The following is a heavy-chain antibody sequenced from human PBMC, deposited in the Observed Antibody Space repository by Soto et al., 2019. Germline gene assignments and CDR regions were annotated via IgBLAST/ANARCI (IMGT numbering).Heavy chain of an antibody. CDR2: IYYSGST. Sequence: SETLSLTCTVSGVSISSYYWSWIRQPPGKGLEWIGYIYYSGSTNYNPSLKSRVTISVDTSKNQFSLKLSSVTAADTAVYYCARDRGLGSGWYGWFDPWGQGTLVTVSS. D-gene: IGHD6-19*01. J-gene: IGHJ5*02. CDR3: ARDRGLGSGWYGWFDP. V-gene: IGHV4-59*01. CDR1: GVSISSYY.